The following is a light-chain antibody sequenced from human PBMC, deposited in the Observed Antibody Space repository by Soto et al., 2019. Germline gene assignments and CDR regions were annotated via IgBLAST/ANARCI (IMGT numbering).Light chain of an antibody. J-gene: IGKJ4*01. CDR3: QQYNSYPLT. CDR2: KAS. Sequence: DIQMTQSPSTLSASVGDRVTITCRASQSISSWLAWYQQKPGKAPKLLIYKASSLESGVPSRFSGSGSGTEFTLTISSLQPDDFDTYYCQQYNSYPLTLGGGTKVEIK. V-gene: IGKV1-5*03. CDR1: QSISSW.